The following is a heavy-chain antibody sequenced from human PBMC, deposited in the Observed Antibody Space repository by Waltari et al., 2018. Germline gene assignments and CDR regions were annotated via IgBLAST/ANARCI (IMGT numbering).Heavy chain of an antibody. CDR3: ARGDGGSGLGASDI. D-gene: IGHD3-3*01. J-gene: IGHJ3*02. CDR1: GFTFTNHG. Sequence: QVQLVESGGGVVQSGRSLRLSCVGSGFTFTNHGMNWVRQDPGKGLEWVAVIWYDGSNKNYVDSVKGRFTISRDNSKNTMYLEMNRLRAEDTAVYFCARGDGGSGLGASDIWGQGTMVTVSS. V-gene: IGHV3-33*01. CDR2: IWYDGSNK.